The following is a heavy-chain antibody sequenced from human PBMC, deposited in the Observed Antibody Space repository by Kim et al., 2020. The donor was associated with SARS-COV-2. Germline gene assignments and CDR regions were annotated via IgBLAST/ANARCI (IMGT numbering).Heavy chain of an antibody. V-gene: IGHV3-73*01. CDR2: IRSAGNNYAT. CDR3: TGRCSSTSCPKPFDY. Sequence: GGSLRLSCAASGFSFSGSAMHWVRQASGKGLEWVGRIRSAGNNYATAYAVSVKGRFIISRDDSKNTAYLQMTSLKTEDTAVYYCTGRCSSTSCPKPFDYWGQGTLVTVSS. CDR1: GFSFSGSA. D-gene: IGHD2-2*01. J-gene: IGHJ4*02.